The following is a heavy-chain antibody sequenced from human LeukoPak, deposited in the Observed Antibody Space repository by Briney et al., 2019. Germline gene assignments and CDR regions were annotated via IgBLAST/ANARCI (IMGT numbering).Heavy chain of an antibody. CDR2: ISGSGGST. CDR3: ARVGREYSSSSPPDY. D-gene: IGHD6-6*01. J-gene: IGHJ4*02. V-gene: IGHV3-23*01. Sequence: GGSLRLSCAASGFTFSSYAMSWVRQAPGKGLEWVSAISGSGGSTYYADSVKGRFTISRDNSKNTLYLQMNSLRAEDTAVYYCARVGREYSSSSPPDYWGQGTLVTVSS. CDR1: GFTFSSYA.